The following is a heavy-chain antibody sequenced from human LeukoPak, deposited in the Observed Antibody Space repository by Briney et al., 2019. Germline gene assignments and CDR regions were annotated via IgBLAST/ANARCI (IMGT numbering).Heavy chain of an antibody. J-gene: IGHJ4*02. V-gene: IGHV1-24*01. CDR2: FDPEDGET. Sequence: ASVKVSCKVSGYTLTELSMHWVRQAPGKGLEWMGGFDPEDGETIYAQKFQGRVTMTEDTSTDPAYMELSSLRSEDTAVYYCATGLHYYDSSGYSDYWGQGTLVTVSS. CDR3: ATGLHYYDSSGYSDY. CDR1: GYTLTELS. D-gene: IGHD3-22*01.